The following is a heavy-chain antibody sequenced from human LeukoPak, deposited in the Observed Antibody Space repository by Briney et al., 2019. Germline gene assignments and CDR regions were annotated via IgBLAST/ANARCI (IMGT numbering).Heavy chain of an antibody. CDR3: ARYWSMVRGVIDD. V-gene: IGHV3-30-3*01. CDR1: GFPFSSYA. J-gene: IGHJ4*02. D-gene: IGHD3-10*01. Sequence: GGPLRLSCAASGFPFSSYAMHWVRQAPGKGLEWVAVISYDGSNKYYADSVKGRFTIPRDNSKNTLYLQMNSLRAEDTAVYYCARYWSMVRGVIDDWGQGTLVTVSS. CDR2: ISYDGSNK.